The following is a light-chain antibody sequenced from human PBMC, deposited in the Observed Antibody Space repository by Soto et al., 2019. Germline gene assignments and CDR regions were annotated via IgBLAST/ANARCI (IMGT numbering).Light chain of an antibody. CDR1: QSISNW. V-gene: IGKV1-5*01. Sequence: DIQMTQSPSTLSASVGDRVTITCRASQSISNWLAWYQQKPGKAPKLLIYDASSLESGVPSRFSGSGSGTEFTLTISSLQPDDFATYYCQQYHSYSSFGQGTKVDIK. J-gene: IGKJ1*01. CDR2: DAS. CDR3: QQYHSYSS.